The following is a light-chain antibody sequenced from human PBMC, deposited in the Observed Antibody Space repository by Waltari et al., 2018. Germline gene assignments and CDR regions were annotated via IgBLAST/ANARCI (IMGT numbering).Light chain of an antibody. Sequence: IVLTKSPGILSLSPGERATLSCRARQNFGSGPLAVYQHNPGQAPRLIMYGASSRVSGIPDRFSGSASGTDFTLTITRLEPEDFAVYFCQHYATPPWTFGQGTKVEIK. CDR3: QHYATPPWT. J-gene: IGKJ1*01. CDR2: GAS. CDR1: QNFGSGP. V-gene: IGKV3-20*01.